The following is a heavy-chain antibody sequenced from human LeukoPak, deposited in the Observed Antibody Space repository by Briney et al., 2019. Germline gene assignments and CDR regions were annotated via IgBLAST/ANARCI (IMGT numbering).Heavy chain of an antibody. J-gene: IGHJ4*02. CDR2: MSPNSGDT. D-gene: IGHD6-13*01. CDR3: ARGVAAGYDY. Sequence: SSVKVSCKAAGYTFTSYHINWVRHATVQGLEWMGWMSPNSGDTGFAQKFQGRVTMTRNTSITTAYMELSSLRSDDTAIYYCARGVAAGYDYWGQGTLVTVSS. V-gene: IGHV1-8*01. CDR1: GYTFTSYH.